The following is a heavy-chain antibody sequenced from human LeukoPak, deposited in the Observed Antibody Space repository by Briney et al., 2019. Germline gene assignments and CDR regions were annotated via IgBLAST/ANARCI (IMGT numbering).Heavy chain of an antibody. J-gene: IGHJ6*02. CDR3: ARDPYDSSGSYLERYGMDV. CDR2: INPSGGST. Sequence: ASVKVSCKASGYTFTSYFIHWVRQAPGQGLEWMGIINPSGGSTSYAQKFQGRVTMTRDTSTSTVYMELSSLRSEDTAVYYCARDPYDSSGSYLERYGMDVWGQGTTVTVSS. D-gene: IGHD3-22*01. V-gene: IGHV1-46*01. CDR1: GYTFTSYF.